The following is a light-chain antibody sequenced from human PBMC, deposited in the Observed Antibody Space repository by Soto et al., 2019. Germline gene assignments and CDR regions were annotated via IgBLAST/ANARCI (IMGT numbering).Light chain of an antibody. J-gene: IGLJ1*01. CDR3: QSYDSSLSAYV. V-gene: IGLV1-40*01. CDR1: SSNIGAGYD. CDR2: YNS. Sequence: QSVLTQPPSVSGAPGQRVTISCTGSSSNIGAGYDAHWYQHLPGTAPKLLIFYNSNRPSGVPDRFSGSKSGTSASLAITGRQAEDEADYYCQSYDSSLSAYVFGTGTKLTVL.